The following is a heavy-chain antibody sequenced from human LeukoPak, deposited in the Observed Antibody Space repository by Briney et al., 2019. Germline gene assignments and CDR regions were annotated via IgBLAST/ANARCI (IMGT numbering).Heavy chain of an antibody. CDR3: TLTTVKGDY. CDR1: GFTFSDAW. J-gene: IGHJ4*02. Sequence: PGGSLRLSCVASGFTFSDAWMSWVRQAPGKGLEWVGRIKSKTDGGTTDFAAPVKGRFAISRDDSKNTLYLQMNNLKTEDTAVYYCTLTTVKGDYWGQGTRVTVSS. D-gene: IGHD4-17*01. V-gene: IGHV3-15*01. CDR2: IKSKTDGGTT.